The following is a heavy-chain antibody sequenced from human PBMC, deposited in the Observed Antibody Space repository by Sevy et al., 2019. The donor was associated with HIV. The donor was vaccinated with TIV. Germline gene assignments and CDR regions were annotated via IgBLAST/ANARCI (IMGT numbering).Heavy chain of an antibody. V-gene: IGHV1-69*13. D-gene: IGHD6-19*01. Sequence: ASVKVSCKASGGTFGSYGISWVRQAPGQGLEWMGVIIPILGTGNYAQKFQGRVTITADESNKTAYMELSRLRSEDTAMYYCARGRGNGWYYFDYWGQETLVTVSS. CDR3: ARGRGNGWYYFDY. J-gene: IGHJ4*02. CDR2: IIPILGTG. CDR1: GGTFGSYG.